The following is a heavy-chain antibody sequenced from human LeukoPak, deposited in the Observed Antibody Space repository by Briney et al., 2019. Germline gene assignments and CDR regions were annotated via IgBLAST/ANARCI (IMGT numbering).Heavy chain of an antibody. D-gene: IGHD5-18*01. CDR1: GGTFSSYA. J-gene: IGHJ4*02. CDR2: IIPIFGTA. Sequence: SVKVSCKASGGTFSSYAISWVRQAPGQGPEWMGGIIPIFGTANCAQKFQGRVTITTDESTSTAYMELSSLRSEDTAVYYCARDRGYSYGYGFDYWGQGTLVTVSS. V-gene: IGHV1-69*05. CDR3: ARDRGYSYGYGFDY.